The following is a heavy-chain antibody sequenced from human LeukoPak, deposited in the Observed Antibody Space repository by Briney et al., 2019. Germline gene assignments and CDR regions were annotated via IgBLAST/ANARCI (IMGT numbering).Heavy chain of an antibody. J-gene: IGHJ3*02. Sequence: SVEVSCKASGGTFSSYAISWVRQAPGQWLEWMGGIIPIFGTANYAQKFQGRVTITADESSSTAYMELSSLRSEDTAVYYCARGDVSDAFDIWGQGTMVTVSS. CDR2: IIPIFGTA. V-gene: IGHV1-69*13. CDR1: GGTFSSYA. D-gene: IGHD3-16*01. CDR3: ARGDVSDAFDI.